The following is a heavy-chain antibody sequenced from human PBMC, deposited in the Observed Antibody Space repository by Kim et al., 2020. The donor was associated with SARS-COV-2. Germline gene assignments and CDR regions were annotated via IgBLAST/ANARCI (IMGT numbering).Heavy chain of an antibody. CDR2: INHSGST. CDR1: GGSFSGYY. V-gene: IGHV4-34*01. CDR3: ARGHVLHYYYGMDV. Sequence: SETLSLTCAVYGGSFSGYYWSWIRQPPGKGLEWIGEINHSGSTNYNPSLKSRVTISVDTSKNQFSLKLSSVTAADTAVYYCARGHVLHYYYGMDVWGQGTTVTVSS. J-gene: IGHJ6*02.